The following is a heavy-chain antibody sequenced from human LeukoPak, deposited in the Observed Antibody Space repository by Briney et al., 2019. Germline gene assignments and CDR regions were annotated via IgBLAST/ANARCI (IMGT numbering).Heavy chain of an antibody. CDR2: VYYSGST. D-gene: IGHD3-10*01. Sequence: SETLSLTCTVSGGSISGTSYFWGWIRQPPGKGLEWIGNVYYSGSTYYHPSLKSRVTVSVDTSKNQFSLNLSSVTGADTAVYYCARRYPHGSGSQWGQGTLVTVSS. CDR1: GGSISGTSYF. V-gene: IGHV4-39*01. CDR3: ARRYPHGSGSQ. J-gene: IGHJ4*02.